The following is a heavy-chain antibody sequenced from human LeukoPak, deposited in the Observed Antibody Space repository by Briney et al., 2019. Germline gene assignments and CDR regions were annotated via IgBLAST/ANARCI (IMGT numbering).Heavy chain of an antibody. J-gene: IGHJ4*02. CDR1: GFTFSSYS. V-gene: IGHV3-48*02. D-gene: IGHD5-12*01. Sequence: GGSLRLSCAASGFTFSSYSMNWVRQAPGKGLEWVSSISSSSSTIYYADSVKGRFTISRDNAKNSLYLQMNSLRDEDTAVYYCARDLYLSRYSGYDWGYFDYWGQGTLVTVSS. CDR2: ISSSSSTI. CDR3: ARDLYLSRYSGYDWGYFDY.